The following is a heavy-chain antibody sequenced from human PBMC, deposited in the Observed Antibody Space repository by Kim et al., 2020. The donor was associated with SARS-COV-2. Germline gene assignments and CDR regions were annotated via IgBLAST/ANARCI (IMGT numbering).Heavy chain of an antibody. CDR3: ARHIGPGAGNLYYGMDV. CDR2: IYYSGST. V-gene: IGHV4-39*01. Sequence: SETLSLTCTVSGGSISSSSYYWGWIRQPPGKGLEWIGSIYYSGSTYYNPSLKSRVTISVDTSKNQFSLKLSSVTAADTAVYYCARHIGPGAGNLYYGMDVWGQGTTVTVSS. CDR1: GGSISSSSYY. D-gene: IGHD6-13*01. J-gene: IGHJ6*02.